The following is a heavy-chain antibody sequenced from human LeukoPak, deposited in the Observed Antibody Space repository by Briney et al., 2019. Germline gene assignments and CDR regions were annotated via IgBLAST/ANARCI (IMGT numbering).Heavy chain of an antibody. CDR3: ARLVSTTDYYFDY. V-gene: IGHV4-59*01. CDR1: GGSISSYY. D-gene: IGHD4-17*01. Sequence: PSETLSLTCTVSGGSISSYYWSWIRQPPGKGLEWIGYIYYSGSTNYNPSLKSRVTISVDTSKNQFSLKLSSVTAADTAVYYCARLVSTTDYYFDYWGQGTLVTVSS. CDR2: IYYSGST. J-gene: IGHJ4*02.